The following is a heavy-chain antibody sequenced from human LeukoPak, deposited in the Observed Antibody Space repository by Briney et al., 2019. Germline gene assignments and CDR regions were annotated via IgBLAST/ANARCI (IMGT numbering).Heavy chain of an antibody. J-gene: IGHJ4*02. CDR2: ISSSGSTI. D-gene: IGHD5-18*01. CDR3: ARDGGLQQWSPFDY. V-gene: IGHV3-11*04. CDR1: GFTFSDYY. Sequence: PGGSLRLSCAASGFTFSDYYMSWIRQAPRKGLEWVSYISSSGSTIYYAYSVKGRFTISRDNAKNSLFLQMNSLSADDTAVHYCARDGGLQQWSPFDYWGQGTLVTVSS.